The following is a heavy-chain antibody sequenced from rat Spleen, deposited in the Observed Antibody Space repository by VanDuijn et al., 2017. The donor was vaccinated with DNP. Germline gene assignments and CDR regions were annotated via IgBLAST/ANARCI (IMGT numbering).Heavy chain of an antibody. V-gene: IGHV5S13*01. CDR2: ISTGGGNT. D-gene: IGHD1-11*01. CDR1: GFTFSDYY. Sequence: EVQLVESDGGLVQPGRSLKLSCAASGFTFSDYYMAWVRQAPTKGLEWVASISTGGGNTYYRDSVKGRFTISRDNAKNTQYLQMDSLRSEDTATYYCARQNYGGYKGYVMDAWGQGASVTVSS. J-gene: IGHJ4*01. CDR3: ARQNYGGYKGYVMDA.